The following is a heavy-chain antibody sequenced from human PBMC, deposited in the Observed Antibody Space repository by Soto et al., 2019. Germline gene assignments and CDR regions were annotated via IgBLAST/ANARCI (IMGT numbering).Heavy chain of an antibody. J-gene: IGHJ6*02. D-gene: IGHD3-3*01. CDR3: ARKWTRFLYYAMDV. CDR1: GGTFSSYA. V-gene: IGHV1-69*12. Sequence: QVQLVQSGAEVKKPGSSVKVSCKASGGTFSSYAISWVRQAPGQGLEWMGGIIPTFGIANYAQKFQGRVTITADESTSTAYMELSSLRSEDTAVYYCARKWTRFLYYAMDVWGQGTTVTVSS. CDR2: IIPTFGIA.